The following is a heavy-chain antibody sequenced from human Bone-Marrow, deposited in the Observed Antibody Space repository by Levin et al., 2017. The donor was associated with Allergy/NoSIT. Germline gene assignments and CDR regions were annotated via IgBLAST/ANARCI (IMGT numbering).Heavy chain of an antibody. D-gene: IGHD3-3*01. V-gene: IGHV3-74*01. J-gene: IGHJ5*02. Sequence: GESLKISCAASGFTFSSYWMHWVRQAPGKGLVWVSRINSDGSSTSYADSVKGRFTISRDNAKNTLYLQMNSLRAEDTAVYYCARDGYDFWSGYRGSNWFDPWGQGTLVTVSS. CDR3: ARDGYDFWSGYRGSNWFDP. CDR1: GFTFSSYW. CDR2: INSDGSST.